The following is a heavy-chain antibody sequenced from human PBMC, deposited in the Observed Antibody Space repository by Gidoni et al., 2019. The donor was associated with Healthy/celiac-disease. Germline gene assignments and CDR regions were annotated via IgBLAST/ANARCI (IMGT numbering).Heavy chain of an antibody. V-gene: IGHV3-11*05. CDR3: AREISLDGSYDY. J-gene: IGHJ4*02. Sequence: QVQLVESGGGLVKPGGSLRLSCAAPGFTFSDYYMSWIRQAPGKGLEWVSYISSSSSYTNYADSVKGRFTISRDNAKNSLYLQMNSLRAEDTAVYYCAREISLDGSYDYWGQGTLVTVSS. CDR2: ISSSSSYT. D-gene: IGHD1-26*01. CDR1: GFTFSDYY.